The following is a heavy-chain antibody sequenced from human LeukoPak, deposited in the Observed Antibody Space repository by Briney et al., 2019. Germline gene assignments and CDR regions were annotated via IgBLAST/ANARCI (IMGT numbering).Heavy chain of an antibody. CDR2: IYYSGST. D-gene: IGHD5-18*01. J-gene: IGHJ4*02. CDR3: ARGVDTAMVTYFDY. V-gene: IGHV4-59*01. CDR1: GGSIGGYY. Sequence: WETLSLTCTVSGGSIGGYYWTWMRQPPGKGLEWIGYIYYSGSTNYNPSLKSRVTISVDTSKNQFSLKLSSVTAADTAVYYCARGVDTAMVTYFDYWGQGSLVTVSS.